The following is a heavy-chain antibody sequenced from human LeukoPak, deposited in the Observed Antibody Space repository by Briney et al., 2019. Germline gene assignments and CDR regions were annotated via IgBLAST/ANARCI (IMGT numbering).Heavy chain of an antibody. Sequence: GGSLRLSCAASGFTFSSYSMNWVRQAPGKGLEWASYISSISGTINYADSVKGRFTISGDNARDSLFLQMNSLRAEDTAVYYCARDHNYAFDYWGQGTLVTVSS. CDR3: ARDHNYAFDY. J-gene: IGHJ4*02. CDR1: GFTFSSYS. V-gene: IGHV3-48*01. D-gene: IGHD5-18*01. CDR2: ISSISGTI.